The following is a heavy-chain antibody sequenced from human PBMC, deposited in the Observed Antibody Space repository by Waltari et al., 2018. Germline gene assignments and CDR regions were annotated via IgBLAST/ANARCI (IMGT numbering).Heavy chain of an antibody. V-gene: IGHV3-74*02. Sequence: VQLVESGGGVVQPGRSLRLSCAASGFTFSSYWMHWVRQAPGKGLGWVSGINMDGSSTSYADSVKGRFTISRDNAKNTLYLQMNSLRAEDTAVYYCASYMTTVPLRAFDIWGQGTMVTVSS. CDR3: ASYMTTVPLRAFDI. CDR1: GFTFSSYW. J-gene: IGHJ3*02. D-gene: IGHD4-17*01. CDR2: INMDGSST.